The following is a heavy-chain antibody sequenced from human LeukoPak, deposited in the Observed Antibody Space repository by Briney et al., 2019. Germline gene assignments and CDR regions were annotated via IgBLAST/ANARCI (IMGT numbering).Heavy chain of an antibody. Sequence: GGSLRLSCAASGFTFSSYSMNWVRQAPGKGLEWVSSISSSSSYIYYADSVKGRFTISRDNAKNSLYLQMNSLRAEDTAVYYCARVLFSMVRGVIPVPYYFDYWGQGTLVTVSS. CDR2: ISSSSSYI. D-gene: IGHD3-10*01. CDR1: GFTFSSYS. CDR3: ARVLFSMVRGVIPVPYYFDY. V-gene: IGHV3-21*04. J-gene: IGHJ4*02.